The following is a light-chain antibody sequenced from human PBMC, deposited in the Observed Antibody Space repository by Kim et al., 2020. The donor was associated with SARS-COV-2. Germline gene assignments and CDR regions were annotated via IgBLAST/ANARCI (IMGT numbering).Light chain of an antibody. CDR1: QSVSSSY. CDR3: QQYGSSPVT. J-gene: IGKJ1*01. CDR2: GAS. V-gene: IGKV3-20*01. Sequence: EIVLTQSPGTLSLSPGERATLSCRASQSVSSSYLAWYQQKPGQAPRLLIYGASSRATGIPDRFSGSGSGTDFTLTISRLEPEDFAEYYCQQYGSSPVTFGQGTKVDIK.